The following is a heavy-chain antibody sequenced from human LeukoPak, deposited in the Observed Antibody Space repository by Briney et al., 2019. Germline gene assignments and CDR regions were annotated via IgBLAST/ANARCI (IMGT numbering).Heavy chain of an antibody. CDR2: MNPNSGNT. D-gene: IGHD6-13*01. CDR3: ARAAAGRLYYYYYMDV. CDR1: GYTFTSYD. Sequence: ASVKVSCKASGYTFTSYDINWVRQATGQGLEWMGWMNPNSGNTGYAQKFQGRVTMTRNTSISTAYMELSSLRSEDTAVYHCARAAAGRLYYYYYMDVWGKGTTVTVSS. J-gene: IGHJ6*03. V-gene: IGHV1-8*01.